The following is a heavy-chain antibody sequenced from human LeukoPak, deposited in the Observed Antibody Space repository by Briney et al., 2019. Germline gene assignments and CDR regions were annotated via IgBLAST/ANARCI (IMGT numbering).Heavy chain of an antibody. J-gene: IGHJ4*02. CDR3: TKRESYSNSAAYFDY. D-gene: IGHD6-6*01. CDR1: GFTFNNYA. V-gene: IGHV3-23*01. CDR2: ISDGGSNT. Sequence: GGSLRLSCAASGFTFNNYAMTWVRQAPGKGLEWVSAISDGGSNTYYADSVKGRFTVSRDNSKNTLYMQMNSLRAEDTAVYYFTKRESYSNSAAYFDYWGQGTLVSVSS.